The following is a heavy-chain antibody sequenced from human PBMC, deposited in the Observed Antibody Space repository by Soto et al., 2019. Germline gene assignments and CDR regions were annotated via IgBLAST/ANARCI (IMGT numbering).Heavy chain of an antibody. J-gene: IGHJ4*02. Sequence: PGGSLRLSCAASGFTFSSSAISWVRQAPGKGLEWVSAVSANGQGIYYADSVRGRFTISRDNSKNTVFLHMGSLSAEDTAVYYCAKDRHYPRDYFHYWGQGTLVTVS. CDR3: AKDRHYPRDYFHY. CDR2: VSANGQGI. D-gene: IGHD3-10*01. CDR1: GFTFSSSA. V-gene: IGHV3-23*01.